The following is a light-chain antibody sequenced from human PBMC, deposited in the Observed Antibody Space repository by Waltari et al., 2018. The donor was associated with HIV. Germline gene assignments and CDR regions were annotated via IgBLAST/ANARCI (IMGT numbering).Light chain of an antibody. CDR2: YKSDSDR. J-gene: IGLJ3*02. Sequence: QAVLTQPASLSASPGTSARLTCSLRSGINVDTYRIYLYQQQPGSPPQCLLKYKSDSDRQQGSGVPSRFSGSKDASANAGILLISGLQAEDEADYYCVIWHSSAWVFGGGTKLTVL. CDR1: SGINVDTYR. V-gene: IGLV5-45*01. CDR3: VIWHSSAWV.